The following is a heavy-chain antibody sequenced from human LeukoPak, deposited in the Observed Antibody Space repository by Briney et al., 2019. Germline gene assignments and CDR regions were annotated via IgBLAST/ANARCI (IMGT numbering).Heavy chain of an antibody. D-gene: IGHD2-2*01. CDR3: TREGHYCSSTSCNYFDY. J-gene: IGHJ4*02. Sequence: GGSLRLSCAASGITLSNAWMTWIRQTPGKGLEWVGFIRSKAYGGTTEYAASVKGRFTISRDDSKSIAYLQMNSLKTEDTAVYYCTREGHYCSSTSCNYFDYWGQGTLVTVSS. CDR2: IRSKAYGGTT. CDR1: GITLSNAW. V-gene: IGHV3-49*03.